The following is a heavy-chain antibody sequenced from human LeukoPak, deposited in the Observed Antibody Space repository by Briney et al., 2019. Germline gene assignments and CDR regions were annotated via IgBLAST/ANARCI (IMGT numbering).Heavy chain of an antibody. V-gene: IGHV4-4*07. D-gene: IGHD3-22*01. CDR2: VYTSGIISGNT. CDR1: GGSTSSYY. J-gene: IGHJ3*02. Sequence: SETLSLTCTVSGGSTSSYYWSWIRQPPGKGLEWIGRVYTSGIISGNTNYNPSLDSRVTMSVDAFKNQFSLKLTSVTAADTAIYYCARDRYYYDTSGYYSAFETWGQGTMVTVSS. CDR3: ARDRYYYDTSGYYSAFET.